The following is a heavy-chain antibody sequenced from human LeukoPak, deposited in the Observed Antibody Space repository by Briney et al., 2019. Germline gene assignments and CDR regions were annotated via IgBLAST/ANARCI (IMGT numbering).Heavy chain of an antibody. CDR2: INHSGST. Sequence: SETLSLTCAVYGGSFSGYYWSWIRQPPGKGLEWIGEINHSGSTNYNPSLKSRVTISVDTSKNQFSLKLSSVTAADTAVYYCARAWGPNDYFDYWSQGTLVTVSS. CDR1: GGSFSGYY. CDR3: ARAWGPNDYFDY. V-gene: IGHV4-34*01. J-gene: IGHJ4*02. D-gene: IGHD3-16*01.